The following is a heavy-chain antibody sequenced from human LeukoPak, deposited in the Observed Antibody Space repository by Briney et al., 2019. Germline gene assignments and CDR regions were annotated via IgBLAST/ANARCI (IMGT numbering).Heavy chain of an antibody. J-gene: IGHJ3*02. Sequence: GGSLRLSCAASGFTVSSNYMSWVRQAPGKGLEWVSVIYSGGSTYYADSVKGRFTISRDNSKNTLYLQMNSLRAEDTAVYYCAMYEGDGYNLKLAFDIWGQGTMVTVSS. D-gene: IGHD5-24*01. V-gene: IGHV3-66*01. CDR2: IYSGGST. CDR3: AMYEGDGYNLKLAFDI. CDR1: GFTVSSNY.